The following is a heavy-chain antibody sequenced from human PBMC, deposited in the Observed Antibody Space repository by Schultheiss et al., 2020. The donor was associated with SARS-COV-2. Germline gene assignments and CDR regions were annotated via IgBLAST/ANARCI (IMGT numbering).Heavy chain of an antibody. J-gene: IGHJ3*02. CDR3: ARDVGDHDAFDI. V-gene: IGHV3-33*08. CDR1: GFTFSSYA. Sequence: GGSLRLSCSASGFTFSSYAMHWVRQAPGKGLEWVAVIWYDGSNKYYADSVKGRFTISRDNAKNSLYLQMNSLRAEDTAVYYCARDVGDHDAFDIWGQGTMVTVSS. CDR2: IWYDGSNK. D-gene: IGHD2-15*01.